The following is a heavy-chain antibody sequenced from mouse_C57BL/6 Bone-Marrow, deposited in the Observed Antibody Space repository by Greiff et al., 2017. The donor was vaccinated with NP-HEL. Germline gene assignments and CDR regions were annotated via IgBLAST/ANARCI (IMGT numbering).Heavy chain of an antibody. D-gene: IGHD2-4*01. CDR3: ARKGNDYDWDYAMDY. Sequence: QVQLQQPGAELVRPGSSVKLSCKASGYTFTSYWMHWVKQRPIQGLEWIGNIDPSDSETHYNQKFKDKATLTVDKSSSTAYMQLSSLTSEDSAVYDCARKGNDYDWDYAMDYWGQGTSVTVSS. CDR1: GYTFTSYW. J-gene: IGHJ4*01. CDR2: IDPSDSET. V-gene: IGHV1-52*01.